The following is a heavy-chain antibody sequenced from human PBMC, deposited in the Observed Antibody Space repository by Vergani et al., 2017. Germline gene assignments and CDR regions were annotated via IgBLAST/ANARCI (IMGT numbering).Heavy chain of an antibody. CDR1: GGSISSGDYY. V-gene: IGHV4-30-4*08. J-gene: IGHJ4*02. D-gene: IGHD6-19*01. Sequence: QVQLQESGPGLVKPSQTLSLTCTVSGGSISSGDYYWSWIRQPPGKCLEWIGYIYYSGSTYYNPSLKSRVTISVDTSKNQFSLKLSSVTAADTAVYYCARVAVVVAGTVDYWGQGTLVTVSS. CDR3: ARVAVVVAGTVDY. CDR2: IYYSGST.